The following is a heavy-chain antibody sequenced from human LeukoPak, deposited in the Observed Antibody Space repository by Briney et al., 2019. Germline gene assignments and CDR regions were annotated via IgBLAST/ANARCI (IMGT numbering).Heavy chain of an antibody. CDR1: GDTFSSYT. V-gene: IGHV1-69*04. J-gene: IGHJ5*02. Sequence: SVKVSCKASGDTFSSYTISWVRQAPRQGLEWMGRIIPILGITNYAQKFQGRVTITADKSTTTAYMELSSLRSEDTAVYYCARDGPQTSGYLSWGQGTLVTVSS. D-gene: IGHD2-2*01. CDR2: IIPILGIT. CDR3: ARDGPQTSGYLS.